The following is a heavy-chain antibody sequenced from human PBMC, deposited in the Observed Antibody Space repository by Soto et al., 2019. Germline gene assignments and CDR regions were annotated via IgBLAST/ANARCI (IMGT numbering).Heavy chain of an antibody. D-gene: IGHD2-15*01. CDR3: ARDRARINWFAP. V-gene: IGHV1-3*01. J-gene: IGHJ5*02. Sequence: ASVKVSCKASGYTFTSYAMHWVRQAPGQRLEWMGWINAGNGNTKYSQKFQGRVTITRDTSASTAYMELSSLRSEDTAVYYCARDRARINWFAPWGQGTLVTVSS. CDR1: GYTFTSYA. CDR2: INAGNGNT.